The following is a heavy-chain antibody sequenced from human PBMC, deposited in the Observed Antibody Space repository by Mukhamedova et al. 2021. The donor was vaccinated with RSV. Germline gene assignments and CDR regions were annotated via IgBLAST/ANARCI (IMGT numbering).Heavy chain of an antibody. D-gene: IGHD3-22*01. Sequence: WMCWISVYNGDTKYAQNLQGRVTMTADTSTTTAFMELRSLRSDDTAIYYCASGLLNYDSSRAHDYCGQGTLVTVSS. CDR2: ISVYNGDT. CDR3: ASGLLNYDSSRAHDY. J-gene: IGHJ4*02. V-gene: IGHV1-18*01.